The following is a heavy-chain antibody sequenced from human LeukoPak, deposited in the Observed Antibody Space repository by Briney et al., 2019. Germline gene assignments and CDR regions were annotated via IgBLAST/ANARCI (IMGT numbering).Heavy chain of an antibody. CDR1: GGSISGYY. CDR2: IYYSGST. D-gene: IGHD6-19*01. J-gene: IGHJ4*02. Sequence: SETLSLTCTVSGGSISGYYWSWIRQPPGKGPEWIGYIYYSGSTNYNPSLKSRATISVDTSKNQFSLKMNSVTAADTAVYYCARLASSGWSHCDYWGQGTLVTVSS. V-gene: IGHV4-59*08. CDR3: ARLASSGWSHCDY.